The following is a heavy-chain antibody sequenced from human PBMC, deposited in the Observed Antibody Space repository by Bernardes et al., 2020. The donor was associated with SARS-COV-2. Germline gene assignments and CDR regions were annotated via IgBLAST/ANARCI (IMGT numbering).Heavy chain of an antibody. J-gene: IGHJ4*02. CDR1: GFTFDEYS. V-gene: IGHV3-43*01. D-gene: IGHD6-13*01. CDR3: AKEQQGTSWISFDS. Sequence: GGSLRLSCAASGFTFDEYSIHWVRQAPGKGLEWVSLIDRYGDRTYYGDSVKGRFTISRDNSKNSLYLQMNSLRTEDTALYYCAKEQQGTSWISFDSWGQGTLVTVSS. CDR2: IDRYGDRT.